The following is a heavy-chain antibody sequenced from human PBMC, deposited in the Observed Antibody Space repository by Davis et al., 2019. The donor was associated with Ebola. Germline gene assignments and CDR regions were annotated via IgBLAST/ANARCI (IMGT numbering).Heavy chain of an antibody. Sequence: GESLKISCAASGFTFGSYWMHWLRQAPGKGLVWVSRINSDGSSTSYADSVKGRFTISRDNAKNTLYLQMNSLRAEDTAVYYCARDRPSYGDYVYYYGMDVWGQGTTVTVSS. CDR3: ARDRPSYGDYVYYYGMDV. V-gene: IGHV3-74*01. CDR2: INSDGSST. J-gene: IGHJ6*02. D-gene: IGHD4-17*01. CDR1: GFTFGSYW.